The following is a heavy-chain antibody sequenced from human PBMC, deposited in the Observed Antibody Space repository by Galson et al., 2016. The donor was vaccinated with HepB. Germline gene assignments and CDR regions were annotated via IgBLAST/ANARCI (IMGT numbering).Heavy chain of an antibody. V-gene: IGHV3-33*01. J-gene: IGHJ6*02. D-gene: IGHD3-22*01. CDR3: AREGVIYDSSGAMRDYYYDMDV. Sequence: SLRLSCAASGFTFSSYGMHWVRQAPGKGLEWVAVIWYGGSDKDYADSVKGRFTVSRDNSKNTLYLEMNSLRADDTAVYYCAREGVIYDSSGAMRDYYYDMDVWGQGTTVTVSS. CDR1: GFTFSSYG. CDR2: IWYGGSDK.